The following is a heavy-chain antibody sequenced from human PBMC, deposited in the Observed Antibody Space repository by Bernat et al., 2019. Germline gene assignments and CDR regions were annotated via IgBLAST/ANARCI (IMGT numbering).Heavy chain of an antibody. CDR2: IKSKTDGGTT. CDR3: TTTGRVSLWFGELLYPQTDPDY. CDR1: SNAW. J-gene: IGHJ4*02. D-gene: IGHD3-10*01. Sequence: SNAWMNWVRQAPGKGLEWVGRIKSKTDGGTTDYAAPVKGRFTISRDDSKNTLYLQMNSLKTEDTAVYYCTTTGRVSLWFGELLYPQTDPDYWGQGTLVTVSS. V-gene: IGHV3-15*07.